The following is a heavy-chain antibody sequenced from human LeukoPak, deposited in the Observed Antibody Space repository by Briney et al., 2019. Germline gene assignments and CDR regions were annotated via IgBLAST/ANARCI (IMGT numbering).Heavy chain of an antibody. J-gene: IGHJ1*01. CDR1: GYTLTELS. CDR2: FDPEDGET. CDR3: ARPQSGSFFTGYFQK. D-gene: IGHD1-26*01. V-gene: IGHV1-24*01. Sequence: GASVKVSCKVSGYTLTELSMHWVRQAPGKGLEWMGGFDPEDGETIYAQKFQGRVTMTRDTSTSTVNMQLRRLRSDDTAVYYCARPQSGSFFTGYFQKWGQGTLVTVSS.